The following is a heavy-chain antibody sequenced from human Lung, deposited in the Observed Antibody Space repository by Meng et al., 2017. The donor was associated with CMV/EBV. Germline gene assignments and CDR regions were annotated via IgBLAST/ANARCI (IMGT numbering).Heavy chain of an antibody. V-gene: IGHV4-4*02. CDR3: LRRSGGSV. D-gene: IGHD3-10*01. J-gene: IGHJ1*01. Sequence: VQLREPGPALVKHSETLSLTCAVSANPITNHNWWAWVRQAPGKGLEWSGEIPHSGSSGYNPSLKSRVSMSIDKYKNQFSLKLTSVTAADTVVYHCLRRSGGSVWGQGTLVTVSS. CDR1: ANPITNHNW. CDR2: IPHSGSS.